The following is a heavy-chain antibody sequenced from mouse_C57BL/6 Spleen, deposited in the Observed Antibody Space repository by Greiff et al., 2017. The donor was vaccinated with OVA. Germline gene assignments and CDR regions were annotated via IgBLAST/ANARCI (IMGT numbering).Heavy chain of an antibody. D-gene: IGHD1-1*01. CDR3: ASLNYGSSYSYFDY. CDR2: IYPGSGST. Sequence: VQLQQPGAELVKPGASVKMSCKASGYTFTSYWITWVKQRPGQGLEWIGDIYPGSGSTNYNEKFKSKATLTVDTSSSTAYMQLSSLTSEDSAVYYCASLNYGSSYSYFDYWGQGTTLTVSS. V-gene: IGHV1-55*01. CDR1: GYTFTSYW. J-gene: IGHJ2*01.